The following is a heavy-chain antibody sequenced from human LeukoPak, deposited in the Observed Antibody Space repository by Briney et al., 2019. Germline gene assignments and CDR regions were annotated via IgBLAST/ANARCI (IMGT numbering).Heavy chain of an antibody. D-gene: IGHD6-13*01. J-gene: IGHJ4*02. CDR3: AMYSSSWRYFDH. V-gene: IGHV4-30-4*08. CDR1: GGSISSGDYY. CDR2: IYYSGST. Sequence: SETLSLTCTVSGGSISSGDYYWSWIRQPPGKGLGWIGYIYYSGSTYYNPSLKSRVTISVDTSKNQFSLKLSSVTAADTAVYYCAMYSSSWRYFDHWGQGTLVTVSS.